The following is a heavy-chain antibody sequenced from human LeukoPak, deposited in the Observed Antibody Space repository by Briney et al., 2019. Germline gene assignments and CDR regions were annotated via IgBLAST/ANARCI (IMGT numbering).Heavy chain of an antibody. J-gene: IGHJ6*02. D-gene: IGHD3-3*01. CDR1: GFTFSSYS. V-gene: IGHV3-21*01. CDR3: ARDQEGEDFGVVIGVYYYYYGMDV. CDR2: ISSSSYI. Sequence: GGSLRLSCAASGFTFSSYSMNWVRQAPGKGLEWVSSISSSSYIYYADSVKGRFTISRDNAKNSLYLQINSLRAEDTAVYYCARDQEGEDFGVVIGVYYYYYGMDVWGQGTTVTVSS.